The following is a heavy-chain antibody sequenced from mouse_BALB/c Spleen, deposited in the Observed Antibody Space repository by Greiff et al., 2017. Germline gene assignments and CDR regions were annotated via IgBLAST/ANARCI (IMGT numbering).Heavy chain of an antibody. CDR1: GFTFSSYY. CDR3: ARQSSEDYFDY. Sequence: EVQRVESGGGLVKLGGSLKLSCAASGFTFSSYYMSWVRQTPEKRLELVAAINSNGGSTYYPDTVKGRFTISRDNAKNTLYLQMSSLKSEDTALYYCARQSSEDYFDYWGQGTTLTVSS. CDR2: INSNGGST. J-gene: IGHJ2*01. V-gene: IGHV5-6-2*01.